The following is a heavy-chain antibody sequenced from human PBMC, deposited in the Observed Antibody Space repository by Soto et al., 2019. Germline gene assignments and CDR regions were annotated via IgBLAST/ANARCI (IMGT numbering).Heavy chain of an antibody. CDR3: ARPAIHYDILTGYPSLGAFDI. D-gene: IGHD3-9*01. J-gene: IGHJ3*02. Sequence: QVQLQESGPGLVKPSETLSLTCTVSGGSVSSGSYYWSWIRQPPGKGLEWIGYIYYSGSTNYNPSLKSRVTISVDTSKNQFSLKLSSVTAADTAVYYCARPAIHYDILTGYPSLGAFDIWGQGTMVTVSS. CDR1: GGSVSSGSYY. V-gene: IGHV4-61*01. CDR2: IYYSGST.